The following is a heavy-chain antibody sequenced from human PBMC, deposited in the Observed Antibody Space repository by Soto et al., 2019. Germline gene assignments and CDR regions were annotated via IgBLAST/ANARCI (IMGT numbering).Heavy chain of an antibody. D-gene: IGHD7-27*01. J-gene: IGHJ4*02. CDR3: ACWGRDYFDY. Sequence: SETLSLTCTVSGASISNGGYYWSWIRQYPGRGLEWIGYIYYSGGTYYNPSLKSRVTISVDTSKNQFSLRLTSVTAADTAVYYCACWGRDYFDYWGQGTLVTVYS. CDR2: IYYSGGT. CDR1: GASISNGGYY. V-gene: IGHV4-31*03.